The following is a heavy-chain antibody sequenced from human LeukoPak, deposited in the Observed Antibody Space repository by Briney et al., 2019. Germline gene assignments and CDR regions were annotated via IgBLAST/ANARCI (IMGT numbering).Heavy chain of an antibody. Sequence: PGGSLRLSCAASGFTFSSYAMHWVRQAPGKGLEWVSGLSSNSGSIVYADSVKGRSTISRDNAKTSLYLQMNSLRAEDTALYYCAQESPTGGDFDYWGQGTLVTVSS. V-gene: IGHV3-9*01. D-gene: IGHD3-10*01. CDR2: LSSNSGSI. CDR1: GFTFSSYA. J-gene: IGHJ4*02. CDR3: AQESPTGGDFDY.